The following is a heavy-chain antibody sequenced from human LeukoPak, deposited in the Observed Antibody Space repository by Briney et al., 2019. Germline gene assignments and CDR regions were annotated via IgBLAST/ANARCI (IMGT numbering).Heavy chain of an antibody. CDR1: GDSVSSNTAA. CDR2: TYYRSKWYN. CDR3: ARENSRGRFDY. D-gene: IGHD6-19*01. J-gene: IGHJ4*02. Sequence: SQTLSLTCGIPGDSVSSNTAAWSWIRQSPSRGLEGLGRTYYRSKWYNNYAVSVKSRITINSDSSKNQVSLELNSVSPEDTAMYYCARENSRGRFDYWGQGTLVTVSS. V-gene: IGHV6-1*01.